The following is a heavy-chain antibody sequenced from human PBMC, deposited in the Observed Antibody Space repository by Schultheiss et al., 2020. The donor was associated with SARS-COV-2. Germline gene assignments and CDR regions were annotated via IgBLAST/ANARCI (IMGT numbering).Heavy chain of an antibody. V-gene: IGHV4-59*01. Sequence: SETLSLTCTVSGGSISSYYWSWIRQPPGKGLEWIGYIYYSGSTNYNPSLKSRVTISVDTSKNQFSLKLSSVTAADTAVYYCTGSYGSGSYPHDYWGQGTLGTVSS. J-gene: IGHJ4*02. CDR2: IYYSGST. CDR3: TGSYGSGSYPHDY. D-gene: IGHD3-10*01. CDR1: GGSISSYY.